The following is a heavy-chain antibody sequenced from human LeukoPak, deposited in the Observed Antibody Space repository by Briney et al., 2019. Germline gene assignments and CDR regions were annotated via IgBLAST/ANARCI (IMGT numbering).Heavy chain of an antibody. CDR2: ISGSGGST. CDR3: AKDSSRQWPASVSSSFEH. CDR1: GFTFSSYA. D-gene: IGHD6-19*01. J-gene: IGHJ1*01. V-gene: IGHV3-23*01. Sequence: GGSLRLSCAASGFTFSSYAMSWVRQAPGKGLEWVSAISGSGGSTYYADSVKGRFTISRDNSKNTLYLQMNSLRAEDTAVYYCAKDSSRQWPASVSSSFEHWGQGTLVTVSS.